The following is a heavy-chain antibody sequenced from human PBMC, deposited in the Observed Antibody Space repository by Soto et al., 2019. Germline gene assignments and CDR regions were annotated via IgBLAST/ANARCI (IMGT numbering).Heavy chain of an antibody. Sequence: GASVKVSCKTSGYTFSNYGINWVRQAPGQGLEWMGWISAYNGNTNFAQKLQGRVSLTTDTSSTTAYMELSSLRAEDTAVYYCVKDQGGYSGYVFDYWGQGTLVTVSS. CDR2: ISAYNGNT. D-gene: IGHD5-12*01. V-gene: IGHV1-18*01. J-gene: IGHJ4*02. CDR1: GYTFSNYG. CDR3: VKDQGGYSGYVFDY.